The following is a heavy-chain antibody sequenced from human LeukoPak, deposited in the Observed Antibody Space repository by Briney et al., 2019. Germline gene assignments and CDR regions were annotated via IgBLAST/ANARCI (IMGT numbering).Heavy chain of an antibody. CDR3: TKDWSADY. V-gene: IGHV3-23*01. Sequence: QPGGSLRLSCTASGFTFSDYAMTWVRQAPGKGLEWVSAISTDGSDTKYAGSVKGRSTISRDNSKKTLFLQMNSLRVEDTAVYYCTKDWSADYWGQGTLVTVSS. CDR2: ISTDGSDT. J-gene: IGHJ4*02. CDR1: GFTFSDYA.